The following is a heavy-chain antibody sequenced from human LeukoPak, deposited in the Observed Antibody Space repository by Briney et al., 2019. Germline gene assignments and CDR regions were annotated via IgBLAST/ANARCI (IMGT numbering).Heavy chain of an antibody. Sequence: KPSETLSLTCAVYGGSFSGYYWSWIRQPPGKGLEWIGEINHSGSTNYNPSLKSRVTISVDTSKNQFSLKLSSVTAADTAVYYCARGRRVPYSYGCPDYWGQGTLVTVSS. D-gene: IGHD5-18*01. CDR3: ARGRRVPYSYGCPDY. CDR2: INHSGST. CDR1: GGSFSGYY. J-gene: IGHJ4*02. V-gene: IGHV4-34*01.